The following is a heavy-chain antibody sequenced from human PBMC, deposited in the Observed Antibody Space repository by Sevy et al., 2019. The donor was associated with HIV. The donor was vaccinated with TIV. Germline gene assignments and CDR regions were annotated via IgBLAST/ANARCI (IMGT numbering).Heavy chain of an antibody. V-gene: IGHV1-2*02. CDR3: ARGVGWWTPEFAFHI. CDR2: INPNSGGT. Sequence: ASVNVSCRTSGYTFTGYYIHWVRQAPGQGLEWMGWINPNSGGTNYAQKFQGRVTMTTDTSISTAYMELSKLRSDDMAVYYCARGVGWWTPEFAFHIWGQGTMVTVSS. CDR1: GYTFTGYY. J-gene: IGHJ3*02. D-gene: IGHD2-15*01.